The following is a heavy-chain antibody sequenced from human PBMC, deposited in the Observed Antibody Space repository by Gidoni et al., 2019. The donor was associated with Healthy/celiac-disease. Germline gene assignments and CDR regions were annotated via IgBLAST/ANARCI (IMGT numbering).Heavy chain of an antibody. J-gene: IGHJ4*02. CDR2: ISSSSSYI. V-gene: IGHV3-21*01. Sequence: EVQLVESGGGLVKPGGSLRLSCAASGFTFSTYSMNWVRQAPGKGLEWVSTISSSSSYIYYADSVKGRFTISRDNAKNSLYLQMNSLRAEDTAVYYCARGTGSLWFGESKTPYYFDYWGQGTLVTVSS. CDR3: ARGTGSLWFGESKTPYYFDY. D-gene: IGHD3-10*01. CDR1: GFTFSTYS.